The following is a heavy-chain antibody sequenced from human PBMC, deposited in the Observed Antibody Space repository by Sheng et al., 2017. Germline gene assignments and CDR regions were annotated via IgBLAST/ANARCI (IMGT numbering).Heavy chain of an antibody. Sequence: QVQLQESGPGLVKPSQTLSLTCTVSGGSISRGSYYWSWIRQAAGKGLEWVGHIYTSGSTNYNPSLKSRLTISIDTSKNQFSLKLSSVTAADTAMYYCARGGLLGYRGTLRSLWGR. CDR2: IYTSGST. CDR3: ARGGLLGYRGTLRSL. CDR1: GGSISRGSYY. D-gene: IGHD1-1*01. V-gene: IGHV4-61*02. J-gene: IGHJ2*01.